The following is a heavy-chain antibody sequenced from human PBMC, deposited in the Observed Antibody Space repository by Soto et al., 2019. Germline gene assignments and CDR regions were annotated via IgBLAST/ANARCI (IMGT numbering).Heavy chain of an antibody. CDR3: ARDLSRGITVIGLEIHY. CDR1: GFTFNTFA. CDR2: NGSKR. V-gene: IGHV3-30-3*01. Sequence: QVQLVESGGGLVQPGGSLRLSCAASGFTFNTFAMHWVRQAPGKGLELVANGSKRYYAESVKGRFTISRDNSKNTVYLQMSSLRVDDTAVYYCARDLSRGITVIGLEIHYWGQGTPVTVSS. D-gene: IGHD3-22*01. J-gene: IGHJ4*02.